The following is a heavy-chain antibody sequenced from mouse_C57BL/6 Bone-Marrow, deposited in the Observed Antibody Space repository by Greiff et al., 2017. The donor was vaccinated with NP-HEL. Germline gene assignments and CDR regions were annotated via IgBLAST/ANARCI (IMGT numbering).Heavy chain of an antibody. D-gene: IGHD2-4*01. J-gene: IGHJ3*01. CDR1: GFTFSSYA. CDR2: ISSGGDYI. V-gene: IGHV5-9-1*02. CDR3: TRDPYYDQGFAY. Sequence: EVMLVESGEGLVKPGGSLKLSCAASGFTFSSYAMSWVRQTPEKRLEWVAYISSGGDYIYYADTAKGRFTISRDNARNTLYLQMSSLKSEDTAMYYCTRDPYYDQGFAYWGQGTLVTVSA.